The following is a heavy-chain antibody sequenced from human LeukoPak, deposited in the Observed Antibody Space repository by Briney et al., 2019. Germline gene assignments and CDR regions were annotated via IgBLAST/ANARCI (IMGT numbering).Heavy chain of an antibody. CDR3: ARVGGTNYYYYGMDV. CDR2: IYYSGST. V-gene: IGHV4-59*01. CDR1: GGSISSYY. Sequence: SETLSLTCTVSGGSISSYYWSWIRQPPGKGLEWIGYIYYSGSTNYNPSLKSRVTISVDTSKNQFSLKLSSVTAADTAVYYYARVGGTNYYYYGMDVWGQGTTVTVSS. J-gene: IGHJ6*02. D-gene: IGHD4-23*01.